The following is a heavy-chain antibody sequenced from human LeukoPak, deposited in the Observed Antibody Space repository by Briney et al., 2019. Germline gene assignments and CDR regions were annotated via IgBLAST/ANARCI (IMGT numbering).Heavy chain of an antibody. CDR1: GFTFSSYA. CDR3: AKGSGPNHFNWFDP. V-gene: IGHV3-23*01. Sequence: GGSLRLSCAASGFTFSSYAMSWVRQAPGKGLEWVSAISSSGDSTYYADSVKGRFTISRDNSKNTLYLQMDSLRVEDTASYYCAKGSGPNHFNWFDPWGQGTLVTVSS. D-gene: IGHD6-19*01. J-gene: IGHJ5*02. CDR2: ISSSGDST.